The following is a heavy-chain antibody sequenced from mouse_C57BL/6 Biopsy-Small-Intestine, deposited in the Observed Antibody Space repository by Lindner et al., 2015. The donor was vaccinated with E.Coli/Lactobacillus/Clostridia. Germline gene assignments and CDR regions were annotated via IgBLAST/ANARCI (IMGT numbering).Heavy chain of an antibody. CDR1: GGTFRSNA. V-gene: IGHV1-74*01. CDR3: ARDPHVGGGH. J-gene: IGHJ4*01. CDR2: IIPFLGIG. Sequence: SVKVSCKASGGTFRSNAISWVRQAPGQGLEWMGRIIPFLGIGDYAQKFQGRVTITADQSTSTAYMEISSLRSEDTAVYYRARDPHVGGGHWGQGTLVTVSS. D-gene: IGHD1-1*02.